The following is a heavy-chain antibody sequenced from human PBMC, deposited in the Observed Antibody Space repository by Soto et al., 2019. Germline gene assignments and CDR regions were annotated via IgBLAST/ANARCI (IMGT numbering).Heavy chain of an antibody. D-gene: IGHD3-10*01. V-gene: IGHV3-53*01. J-gene: IGHJ6*02. Sequence: SCAASGFTVSSNYMSWVRQAPGKGLEWVSVIYSGGSTYYADSVKGRFTISRDNSKNTLYLQMNSLRAEDTAVYYCARRGDYYYGMDVWGQGTTVTVS. CDR1: GFTVSSNY. CDR2: IYSGGST. CDR3: ARRGDYYYGMDV.